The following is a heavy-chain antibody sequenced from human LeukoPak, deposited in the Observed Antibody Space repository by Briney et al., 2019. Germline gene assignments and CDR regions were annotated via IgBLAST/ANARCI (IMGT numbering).Heavy chain of an antibody. V-gene: IGHV4-38-2*01. CDR1: GYSISSGYY. D-gene: IGHD5-12*01. Sequence: SETLSLTCAVSGYSISSGYYWGWIRQPPGKGLEWIGSIYHSGSTYYNPSLKSRVTISVDTSKNQFSLKLSSVTAADTAVYYCARVEWGYAFDYWGQGTLVTVSS. CDR3: ARVEWGYAFDY. J-gene: IGHJ4*02. CDR2: IYHSGST.